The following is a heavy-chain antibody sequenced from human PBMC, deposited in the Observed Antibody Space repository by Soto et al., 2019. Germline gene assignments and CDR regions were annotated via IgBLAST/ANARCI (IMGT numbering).Heavy chain of an antibody. J-gene: IGHJ4*02. CDR3: AKVTRHCISTSCYVLYFDY. D-gene: IGHD2-2*01. CDR2: ISGSGGDT. V-gene: IGHV3-23*01. CDR1: GFTFTSYA. Sequence: GGSLRLSCAASGFTFTSYAMSWVRQAPGKGLEWVSGISGSGGDTYYADSVKGRFTISRDISKNTLYLQMNSLRAEDTAVYHCAKVTRHCISTSCYVLYFDYWGQGTLVTVSS.